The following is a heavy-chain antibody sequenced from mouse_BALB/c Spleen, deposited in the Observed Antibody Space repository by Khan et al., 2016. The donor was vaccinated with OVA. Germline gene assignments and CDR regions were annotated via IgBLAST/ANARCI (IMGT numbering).Heavy chain of an antibody. J-gene: IGHJ3*01. D-gene: IGHD1-2*01. CDR1: GFNIKDTY. CDR3: ARITSYGESY. CDR2: IDPANCYT. V-gene: IGHV14-3*02. Sequence: VRLQQSGAELVKPGASVKLSCTTSGFNIKDTYIHWVKQRPEQGLVWIGMIDPANCYTKFDPRVRGRSTITTDTASNTAYLQLSSLTSEDTAVYYCARITSYGESYWGQGNLVTVSS.